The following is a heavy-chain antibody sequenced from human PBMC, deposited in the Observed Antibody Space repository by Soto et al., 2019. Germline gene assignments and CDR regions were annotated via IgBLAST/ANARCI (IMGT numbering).Heavy chain of an antibody. Sequence: WASVKVSCKASGGTFSSYAISWVRQAPGQGLEWMGGIIPIFGTANYAQKFQGRVTITADKSTSTAYMELSSLRSEDTAVYYCARGGAGYCSSTSCHRGYYYYGMDVWGQGTTVTVSS. V-gene: IGHV1-69*06. CDR3: ARGGAGYCSSTSCHRGYYYYGMDV. D-gene: IGHD2-2*01. J-gene: IGHJ6*02. CDR1: GGTFSSYA. CDR2: IIPIFGTA.